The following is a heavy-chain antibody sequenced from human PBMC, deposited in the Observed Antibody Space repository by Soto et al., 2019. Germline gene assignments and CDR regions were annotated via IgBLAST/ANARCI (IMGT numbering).Heavy chain of an antibody. V-gene: IGHV4-39*01. CDR1: GGSVSTSGYY. CDR2: LYYSGST. Sequence: TLSLTCTVSGGSVSTSGYYWGWIRQPPGKGLEWIGNLYYSGSTYYNPSLKSRVTISVDTSKNQFFLKLNSVTAADTGVYYCARLAIGPGGWRFDSRAQGILVTVSS. D-gene: IGHD6-19*01. J-gene: IGHJ4*02. CDR3: ARLAIGPGGWRFDS.